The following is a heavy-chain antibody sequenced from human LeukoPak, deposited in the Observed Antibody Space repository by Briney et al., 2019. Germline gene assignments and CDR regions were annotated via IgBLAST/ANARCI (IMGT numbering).Heavy chain of an antibody. Sequence: GGSLRLSCAASGFTFSSYWMSWVRQAPGKGLEWVANIKQDGNEKYYVDSVKGRFTISRGNAKNSLYLQMNSLRAEDTAVYYCARDDFVSGHDILTAYFYYYYMDVWGKGTTVTVSS. CDR2: IKQDGNEK. D-gene: IGHD3-9*01. CDR3: ARDDFVSGHDILTAYFYYYYMDV. V-gene: IGHV3-7*01. CDR1: GFTFSSYW. J-gene: IGHJ6*03.